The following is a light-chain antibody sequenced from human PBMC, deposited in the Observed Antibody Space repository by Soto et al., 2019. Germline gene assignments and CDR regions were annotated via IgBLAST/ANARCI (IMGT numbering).Light chain of an antibody. V-gene: IGKV1-17*01. J-gene: IGKJ4*01. CDR3: QQYFSYPLT. CDR1: QGIRND. CDR2: AAS. Sequence: DIQMTQSPSSLSASLGDRVTITWRASQGIRNDLGWYQQKPGKAPKRLIYAASSLQSGVPSRFSGSGFGTDFTLTISSLQPEDVAVYYCQQYFSYPLTFGGGTKVDIK.